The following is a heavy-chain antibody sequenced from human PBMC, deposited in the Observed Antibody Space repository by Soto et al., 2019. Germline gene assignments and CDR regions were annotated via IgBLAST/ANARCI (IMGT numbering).Heavy chain of an antibody. Sequence: SVKVSCKASGFTFTSSAMQWVRQARGQRLEWIGWIVVGSGNTNYAQKFQERVTITRDMSTSTAYMELSSLRSEDTAVYYCAARYYYDSSGYSEYYFDYWGQGTLVTVSS. V-gene: IGHV1-58*02. J-gene: IGHJ4*02. D-gene: IGHD3-22*01. CDR1: GFTFTSSA. CDR3: AARYYYDSSGYSEYYFDY. CDR2: IVVGSGNT.